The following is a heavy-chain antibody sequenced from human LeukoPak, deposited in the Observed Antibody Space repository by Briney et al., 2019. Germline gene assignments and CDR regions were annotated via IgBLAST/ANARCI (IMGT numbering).Heavy chain of an antibody. D-gene: IGHD3-10*01. CDR3: ARTRGSHPSPFDS. Sequence: GGSLRLSCAASGFTFSTYGMTWVRQAAGKGLEWVSSITGSGVSTYSADSVKGRFTISRDNSRNMVYLQMSSLRAEDTAVYYCARTRGSHPSPFDSWGQGTLVTVSS. J-gene: IGHJ4*02. V-gene: IGHV3-23*01. CDR1: GFTFSTYG. CDR2: ITGSGVST.